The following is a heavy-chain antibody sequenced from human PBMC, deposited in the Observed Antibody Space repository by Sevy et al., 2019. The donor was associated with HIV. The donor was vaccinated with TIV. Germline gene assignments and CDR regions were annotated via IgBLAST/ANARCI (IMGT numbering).Heavy chain of an antibody. D-gene: IGHD6-13*01. CDR2: IKGKIYDGAI. V-gene: IGHV3-15*01. CDR3: TTASWSKEDYYNY. J-gene: IGHJ4*02. Sequence: GGSLRLSCAASGFTFSNAWMSWVRQAPGKGLEWVGRIKGKIYDGAIDNAAPGKGRFSISSEDSKKTLYLQMNSLKTEDTAVYYCTTASWSKEDYYNYWGQGTLVTVSS. CDR1: GFTFSNAW.